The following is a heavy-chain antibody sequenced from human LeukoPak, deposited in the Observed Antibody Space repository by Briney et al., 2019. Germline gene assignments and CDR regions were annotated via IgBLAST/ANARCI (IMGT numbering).Heavy chain of an antibody. Sequence: SETLSLTCTVSGGSISSYYWSWLRQPPGKGLEWIGYIYYSGSTNYNPSLKSRVTISVDTSKNQFSLKLSSVTAADTAVYYCARDRDYRFDPWGQGTLVTVSS. CDR2: IYYSGST. D-gene: IGHD4-11*01. V-gene: IGHV4-59*01. CDR1: GGSISSYY. CDR3: ARDRDYRFDP. J-gene: IGHJ5*02.